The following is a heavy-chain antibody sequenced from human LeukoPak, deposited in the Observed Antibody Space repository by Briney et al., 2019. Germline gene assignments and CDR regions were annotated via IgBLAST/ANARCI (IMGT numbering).Heavy chain of an antibody. CDR2: FYYSGRT. J-gene: IGHJ4*02. Sequence: SETLSLTCTVSGVSIGSYYWTWIRQSPGKGLEWIGYFYYSGRTDYNPSLKSRVTISVDTSKNQFSLKLTSVTAADTAVYYCARRLKTVVAEFYFDYWGQGTLVTVSS. CDR1: GVSIGSYY. CDR3: ARRLKTVVAEFYFDY. V-gene: IGHV4-59*08. D-gene: IGHD3-22*01.